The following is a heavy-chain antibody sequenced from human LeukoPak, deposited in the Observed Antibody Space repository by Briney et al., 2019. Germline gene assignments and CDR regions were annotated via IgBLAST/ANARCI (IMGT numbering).Heavy chain of an antibody. CDR3: ARTVSSAGWSDDAFDI. V-gene: IGHV3-20*04. CDR1: GFTFDDYG. D-gene: IGHD6-19*01. Sequence: PGGSLRLSCAASGFTFDDYGRSWPRQAPGKGLEWVSGINWDGGSTGYADSVKGRFTISRDNAKNFLYLQMNSLRAENTALYYCARTVSSAGWSDDAFDIWGEGTMVTVSS. CDR2: INWDGGST. J-gene: IGHJ3*02.